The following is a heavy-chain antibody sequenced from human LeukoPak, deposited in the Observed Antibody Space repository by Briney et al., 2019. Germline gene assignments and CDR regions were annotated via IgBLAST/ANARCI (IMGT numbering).Heavy chain of an antibody. V-gene: IGHV1-46*01. CDR1: GYTFTSYY. CDR2: INPSGGST. Sequence: ASVKVSCKASGYTFTSYYMHWVRQAPGQGLEWMGIINPSGGSTSYAQRFQGRVTMTRDMSTSTVYMELSSLRSEDTAVYYCARSLGIQLWFRYYFDYWGQGTLVTVSS. D-gene: IGHD5-18*01. CDR3: ARSLGIQLWFRYYFDY. J-gene: IGHJ4*02.